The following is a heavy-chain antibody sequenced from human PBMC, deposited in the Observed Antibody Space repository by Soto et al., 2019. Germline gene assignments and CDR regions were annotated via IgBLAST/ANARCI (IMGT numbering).Heavy chain of an antibody. D-gene: IGHD3-22*01. Sequence: PGGSLRLSCAASGFTFSSYGMHWVRQAPGKGLEWVAVISYDGSNKYYADSVKGRFTISRDNSKNTLYLQMNSLRAEDTAVYYCAKDLPYYYDSSGYPFDYWGQGTLVTVSS. CDR3: AKDLPYYYDSSGYPFDY. V-gene: IGHV3-30*18. CDR1: GFTFSSYG. J-gene: IGHJ4*02. CDR2: ISYDGSNK.